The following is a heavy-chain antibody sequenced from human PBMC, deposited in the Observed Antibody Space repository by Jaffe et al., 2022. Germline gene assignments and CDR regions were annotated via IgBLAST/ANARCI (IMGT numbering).Heavy chain of an antibody. CDR2: IRSKAYGGTT. D-gene: IGHD3-10*01. Sequence: EVQLVESGGGLVQPGRSLRLSCTASGFTFGDYAMSWVRQAPGKGLEWVGFIRSKAYGGTTEYAASVKGRFTISRDDSKSIAYLQMNSLKTEDTAVYYCTRVGYYYGSGLFDYWGQGTLVTVSS. J-gene: IGHJ4*02. CDR3: TRVGYYYGSGLFDY. CDR1: GFTFGDYA. V-gene: IGHV3-49*04.